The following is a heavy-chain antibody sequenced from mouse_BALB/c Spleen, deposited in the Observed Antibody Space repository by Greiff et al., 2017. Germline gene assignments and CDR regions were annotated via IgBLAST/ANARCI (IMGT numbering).Heavy chain of an antibody. CDR3: ARLLRLGYFDV. V-gene: IGHV5-6-5*01. D-gene: IGHD1-2*01. CDR2: ISSGGST. CDR1: GFTFSSYA. J-gene: IGHJ1*01. Sequence: EVKVVESGGGLVKPGGSLKLSCAASGFTFSSYAMSWVRQTPEKRLEWVASISSGGSTYYPDSVKGRFTISRDNARNILYLQMSSLRSEDTAMYYCARLLRLGYFDVWGAGTTVTVSS.